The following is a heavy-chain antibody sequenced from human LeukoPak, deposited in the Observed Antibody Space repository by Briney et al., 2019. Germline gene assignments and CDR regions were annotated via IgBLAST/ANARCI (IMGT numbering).Heavy chain of an antibody. Sequence: PSETLSLTCTVSGDSISGYYWAWIRQPAGKGLEWIWHIYAPGSSNYSPSFKSRVTMSIDMSNNQFSLRLNSVTAADTAMYYCARDLEDFDSPANDYWGQGTHVIVSP. CDR2: IYAPGSS. CDR3: ARDLEDFDSPANDY. D-gene: IGHD2-15*01. V-gene: IGHV4-4*07. J-gene: IGHJ4*02. CDR1: GDSISGYY.